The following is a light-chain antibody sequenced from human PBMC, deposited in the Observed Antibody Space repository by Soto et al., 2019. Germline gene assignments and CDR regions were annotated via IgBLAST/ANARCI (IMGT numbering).Light chain of an antibody. CDR3: CSYAGTYSYG. CDR1: SSDVGGCNY. CDR2: DVS. J-gene: IGLJ1*01. V-gene: IGLV2-11*01. Sequence: QSVLTQPASVSGSPGQSITISCTGTSSDVGGCNYVSWYQQHPGKAPKLMIYDVSKRPSGVPDRFSDSKSGNTASLTISGLQAEDEADYYCCSYAGTYSYGFGAGTKVNVL.